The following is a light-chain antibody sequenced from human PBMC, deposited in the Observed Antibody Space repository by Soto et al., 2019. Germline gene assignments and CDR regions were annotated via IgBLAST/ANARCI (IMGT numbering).Light chain of an antibody. Sequence: DTEMTQSPSTLSVSLGERVTLSCRASQSVSSKLAWYQQKPGQAPRLLIYGASTRATGIPARFSGSGSGTEFTLSISSLQSEDSAVYYCQQYNNWHPITFGQGTRLEIK. CDR3: QQYNNWHPIT. V-gene: IGKV3D-15*01. CDR1: QSVSSK. J-gene: IGKJ5*01. CDR2: GAS.